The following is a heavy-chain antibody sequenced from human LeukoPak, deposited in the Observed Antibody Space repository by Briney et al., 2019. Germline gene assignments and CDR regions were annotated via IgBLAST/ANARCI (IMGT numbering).Heavy chain of an antibody. CDR2: IYYSGTT. D-gene: IGHD3-10*01. CDR1: GGSISSGDYY. CDR3: ARDAYSYYYGSGKYYFDY. J-gene: IGHJ4*02. Sequence: SQTLSLTCTVSGGSISSGDYYWSWIRQPPGKGLEWIGCIYYSGTTYYNPSLKSRVTISVDTSKNQFSLKLSSVTAADTAVYYCARDAYSYYYGSGKYYFDYWGQGTLVTVSS. V-gene: IGHV4-30-4*01.